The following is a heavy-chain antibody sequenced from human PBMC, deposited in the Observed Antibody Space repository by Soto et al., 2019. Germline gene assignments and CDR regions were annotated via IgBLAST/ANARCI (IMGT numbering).Heavy chain of an antibody. V-gene: IGHV4-34*01. CDR1: GGSFSGYY. CDR2: INHSGST. D-gene: IGHD3-3*01. CDR3: ASLNYDFWIAIPGLGWFDP. J-gene: IGHJ5*02. Sequence: SETLSLTCAVYGGSFSGYYWSWIRQPPGKGLEWIGEINHSGSTNYNPSLKSRVTISVDTSKNQFSLKLSSVTAADTAVYYCASLNYDFWIAIPGLGWFDPWGQGTLVTVS.